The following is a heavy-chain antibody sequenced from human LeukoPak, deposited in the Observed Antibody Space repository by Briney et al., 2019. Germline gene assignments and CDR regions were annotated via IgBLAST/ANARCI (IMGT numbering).Heavy chain of an antibody. CDR2: IYYSGST. CDR1: GGSISSYY. D-gene: IGHD5-12*01. CDR3: ARGKYSGSSYYYYGMDV. J-gene: IGHJ6*02. Sequence: SETLSLTCTVSGGSISSYYWSWIRQPPGKGLEWIGYIYYSGSTNYNPSLKSRVTISVDTSKNQFSLKLSSVTAADTAVYYCARGKYSGSSYYYYGMDVWGQGTTVTVSS. V-gene: IGHV4-59*01.